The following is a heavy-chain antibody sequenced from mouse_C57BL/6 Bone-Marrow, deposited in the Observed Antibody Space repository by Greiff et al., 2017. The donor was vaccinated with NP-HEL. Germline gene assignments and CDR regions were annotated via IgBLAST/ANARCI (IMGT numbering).Heavy chain of an antibody. CDR2: IDPSDSYP. Sequence: QVQLQQPGAELVMPGASVKLSCKASGYTFTSYWMHWVKQRPGQGLEWIGEIDPSDSYPTYNQKFKGKATLTVDKSSSTDFMQLSSLTSEDSAVYYCAKAPYYDGSSYDYFDYWGQGTTLTVSS. CDR3: AKAPYYDGSSYDYFDY. V-gene: IGHV1-69*01. D-gene: IGHD1-1*01. J-gene: IGHJ2*01. CDR1: GYTFTSYW.